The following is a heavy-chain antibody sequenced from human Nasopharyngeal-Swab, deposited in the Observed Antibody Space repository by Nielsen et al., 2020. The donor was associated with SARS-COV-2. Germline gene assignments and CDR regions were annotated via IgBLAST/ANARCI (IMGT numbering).Heavy chain of an antibody. Sequence: GEYLKISCKGSGYSFTSYWIGWVRQMPGTGLEWMGIIYRVDSDTSYSPSFQGQVTISADKSINTAYLQWSSLKASDTAMYSCAISGSEGYGSAFDIWGQGTMVTVSS. D-gene: IGHD5-24*01. V-gene: IGHV5-51*01. CDR1: GYSFTSYW. J-gene: IGHJ3*02. CDR2: IYRVDSDT. CDR3: AISGSEGYGSAFDI.